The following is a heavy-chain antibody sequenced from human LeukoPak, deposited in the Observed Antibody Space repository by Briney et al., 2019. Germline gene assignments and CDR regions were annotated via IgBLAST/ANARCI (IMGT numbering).Heavy chain of an antibody. J-gene: IGHJ3*02. V-gene: IGHV5-51*01. CDR3: ARFGGTKTNDAFDI. CDR1: GYSLTTYW. Sequence: GESLKISRKGSGYSLTTYWLGLVRQMSGKGPEWMRIIYPGDSDTRYSPSFQGQVTIAADKSISTAYLQWSSLKASDTAMYFCARFGGTKTNDAFDIWGQGTMVTVSS. CDR2: IYPGDSDT. D-gene: IGHD3-16*01.